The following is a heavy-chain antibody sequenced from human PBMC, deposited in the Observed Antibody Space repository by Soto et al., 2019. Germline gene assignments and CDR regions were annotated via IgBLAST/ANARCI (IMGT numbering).Heavy chain of an antibody. V-gene: IGHV4-31*03. Sequence: SETLSLTCTVSGGSISSGGXYWSWIRQHPGKGLEWIGYIYYSGSTYYNPSLKSRVTISVDTSKNQFSLKLSSVTAADTAVYYCARVSPTYDFWSVYYAGHFDYWGQGTLVTVSS. J-gene: IGHJ4*02. CDR3: ARVSPTYDFWSVYYAGHFDY. CDR1: GGSISSGGXY. CDR2: IYYSGST. D-gene: IGHD3-3*01.